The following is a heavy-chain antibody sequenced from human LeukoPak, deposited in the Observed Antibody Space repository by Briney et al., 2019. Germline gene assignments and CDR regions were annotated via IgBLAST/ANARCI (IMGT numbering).Heavy chain of an antibody. V-gene: IGHV3-11*01. CDR1: GFTFSDYY. CDR3: GRETYCSGGTCYFDY. D-gene: IGHD2-15*01. CDR2: ITGSGSTI. Sequence: GGSLRLSCAASGFTFSDYYMSWVRQAPGKGLEWVSYITGSGSTIDYADSVKGRFSISRDNAKNSLYLQMNSLRAEDTAVYYCGRETYCSGGTCYFDYWGRGTLVTVSS. J-gene: IGHJ4*02.